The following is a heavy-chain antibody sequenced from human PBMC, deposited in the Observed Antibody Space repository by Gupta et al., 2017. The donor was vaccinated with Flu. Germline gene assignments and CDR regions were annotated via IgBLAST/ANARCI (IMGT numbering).Heavy chain of an antibody. V-gene: IGHV3-23*01. CDR3: AKGITMIVVVPDY. J-gene: IGHJ4*02. CDR1: A. D-gene: IGHD3-22*01. Sequence: AMSWVRQAPGKGLEWVSAISGSGGSTYYADSVKGRFTISRDNSKNTLYLQMNSLRAEDTAVYYCAKGITMIVVVPDYWGQGTLVTVSS. CDR2: ISGSGGST.